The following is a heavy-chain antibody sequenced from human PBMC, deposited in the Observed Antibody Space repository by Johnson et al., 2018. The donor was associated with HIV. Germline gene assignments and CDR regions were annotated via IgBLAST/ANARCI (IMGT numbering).Heavy chain of an antibody. CDR2: IYSGGTT. CDR3: ARDLSRSPGAFDI. Sequence: MMLVESGGGLIQPGGSLRLSCAVSGFTVSSNYMSWVRQAPGKGLEWVSVIYSGGTTNYADSVKGRFTISRDNSKNTWYLQMNNLRAEDTAVYYCARDLSRSPGAFDIWGQGTMVTVSS. CDR1: GFTVSSNY. V-gene: IGHV3-53*01. J-gene: IGHJ3*02.